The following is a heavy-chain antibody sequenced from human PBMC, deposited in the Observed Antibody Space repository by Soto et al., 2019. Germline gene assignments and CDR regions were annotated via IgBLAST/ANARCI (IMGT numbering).Heavy chain of an antibody. CDR2: ISGSGGST. V-gene: IGHV3-23*01. D-gene: IGHD5-18*01. J-gene: IGHJ6*02. Sequence: PGGSLRLSCAASGFTFSSYAMSWVRQAPGKGLEWVSAISGSGGSTYYADSVKGRFTISRDNSKNTLYLQMNSLRAEDTAVYYCAKGPVAAMDLYYYYVMDVWGQGTTVTVSS. CDR3: AKGPVAAMDLYYYYVMDV. CDR1: GFTFSSYA.